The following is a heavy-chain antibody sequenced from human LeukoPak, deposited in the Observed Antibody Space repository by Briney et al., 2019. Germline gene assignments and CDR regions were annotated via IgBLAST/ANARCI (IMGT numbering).Heavy chain of an antibody. J-gene: IGHJ5*02. CDR3: ARMYYYDSGIINWFDP. CDR2: MNPNSGNT. Sequence: ASVKVSCKASGYTFTSYDINWVRQATGQGLEWMGWMNPNSGNTGYAQKFQGRVTITRNTSISTAYMELSSLRSEDTAGYYCARMYYYDSGIINWFDPWGQGTLVTVSS. V-gene: IGHV1-8*03. CDR1: GYTFTSYD. D-gene: IGHD3-10*01.